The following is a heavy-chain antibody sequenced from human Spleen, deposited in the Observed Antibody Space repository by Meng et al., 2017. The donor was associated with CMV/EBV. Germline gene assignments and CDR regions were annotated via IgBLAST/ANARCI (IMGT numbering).Heavy chain of an antibody. CDR1: GYSVSSTRAA. V-gene: IGHV6-1*01. CDR3: ARGPGSVDP. J-gene: IGHJ5*02. CDR2: TYQRSKWYS. Sequence: CALYGYSVSSTRAAWEWIRQSPSCGLGWLGRTYQRSKWYSDYAVSVKSRITIKADTSKNQFSLQLNSVTPEDTAVYYCARGPGSVDPWGQGTLVTVSS.